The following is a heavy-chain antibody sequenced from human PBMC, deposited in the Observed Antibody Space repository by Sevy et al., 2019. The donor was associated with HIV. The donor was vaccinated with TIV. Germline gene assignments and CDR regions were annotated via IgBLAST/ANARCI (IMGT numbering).Heavy chain of an antibody. J-gene: IGHJ3*02. CDR2: INSDGGST. CDR3: ARGGSYYYDSSGTDALDI. V-gene: IGHV3-74*01. D-gene: IGHD3-22*01. CDR1: GFTFSNYW. Sequence: GGSLRLSCAASGFTFSNYWMHWVRQAPGKGLVWVSRINSDGGSTRYADFVKGRFTISRDNAKNTLYLQMNSLRAEDTALNYGARGGSYYYDSSGTDALDIWGQGTMVTVSS.